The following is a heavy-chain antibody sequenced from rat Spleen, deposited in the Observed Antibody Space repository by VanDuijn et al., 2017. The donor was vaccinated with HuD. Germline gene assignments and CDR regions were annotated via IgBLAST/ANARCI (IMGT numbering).Heavy chain of an antibody. V-gene: IGHV5-25*01. J-gene: IGHJ2*01. Sequence: EVQLVESDGGLVQPGRSLKLSCAASGFTFSDYYMAWVRQAPTKGLEWVASISPSGGSTYYRDSVKGRFTISRDNEKSTLSLQMDSLRSEDTATYYCARRHYGYTDYFDYWGQGVMVTVSS. CDR1: GFTFSDYY. D-gene: IGHD1-9*01. CDR3: ARRHYGYTDYFDY. CDR2: ISPSGGST.